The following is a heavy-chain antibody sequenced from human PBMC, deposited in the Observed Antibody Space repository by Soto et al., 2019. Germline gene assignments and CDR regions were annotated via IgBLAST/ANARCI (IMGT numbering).Heavy chain of an antibody. CDR2: ISSSGGST. V-gene: IGHV3-23*01. Sequence: EVQLLESGGGLVQPGGSLRLSCAASGFTFSSYAMNWVRQAPGKGLEWVSGISSSGGSTYYADSVKGRFTISRDNSKNTLYVQMNRLRGEDTAVYYCEKGDRRYYFDYWGQGTLVTVSS. CDR1: GFTFSSYA. J-gene: IGHJ4*02. CDR3: EKGDRRYYFDY.